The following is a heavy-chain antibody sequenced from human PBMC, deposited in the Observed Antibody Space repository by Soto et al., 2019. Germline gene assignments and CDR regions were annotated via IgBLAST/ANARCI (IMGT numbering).Heavy chain of an antibody. CDR2: IYHSGST. J-gene: IGHJ4*02. Sequence: SETLSLTCAVSGGSISSGGYSWSWIRQPPGKGLEWIGYIYHSGSTYYSPSFQGHVTISADRSTKTAYLQWSSLKASDTGIYYCARPIDGFYWLFDIWGQGTLVTVSS. CDR3: ARPIDGFYWLFDI. D-gene: IGHD3-9*01. CDR1: GGSISSGGYS. V-gene: IGHV4-30-2*01.